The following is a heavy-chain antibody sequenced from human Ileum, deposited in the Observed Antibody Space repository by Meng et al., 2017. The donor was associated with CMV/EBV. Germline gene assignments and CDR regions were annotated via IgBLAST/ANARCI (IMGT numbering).Heavy chain of an antibody. D-gene: IGHD3-9*01. CDR1: GFTFDDYA. CDR2: TAWDGDSS. J-gene: IGHJ4*02. Sequence: DVQLVESGGAVVQRGGSLLLSCAASGFTFDDYAMHWVRQAPGKGLEWVSLTAWDGDSSYYADSVKGRFTISRDNSKNSLYLQMDSLRPEDTAFYYCAKDVGPTLGINPLDSWGQGTLVTVSS. CDR3: AKDVGPTLGINPLDS. V-gene: IGHV3-43D*03.